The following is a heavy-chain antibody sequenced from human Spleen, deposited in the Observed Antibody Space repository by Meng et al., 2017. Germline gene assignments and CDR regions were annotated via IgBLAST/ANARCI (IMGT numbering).Heavy chain of an antibody. CDR2: IWYDGSDK. CDR3: AKYSYGLGDYFDY. J-gene: IGHJ4*02. D-gene: IGHD3-10*01. V-gene: IGHV3-33*06. CDR1: GFTFGSYG. Sequence: GESLKISCAASGFTFGSYGMHWVRQAPGNGLEWVAVIWYDGSDKYYADFVKGRFTIFRDNSKNTLSLQMNSLRAEDTALYYCAKYSYGLGDYFDYWGQGALVTVSS.